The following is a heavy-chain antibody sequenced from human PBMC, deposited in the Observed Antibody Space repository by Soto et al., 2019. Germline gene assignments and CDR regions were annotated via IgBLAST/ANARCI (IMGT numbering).Heavy chain of an antibody. D-gene: IGHD4-17*01. Sequence: PSETLSLTCTFSCGSISSGDYYWSWIRQPPGKGLEWIGYIYYSGSTYYNPSLKSRVTISVDTSKNQFSLKLSSVTAADTAVYYCARELRGGFDYWGQGTLVTVSS. CDR1: CGSISSGDYY. CDR3: ARELRGGFDY. CDR2: IYYSGST. J-gene: IGHJ4*02. V-gene: IGHV4-30-4*01.